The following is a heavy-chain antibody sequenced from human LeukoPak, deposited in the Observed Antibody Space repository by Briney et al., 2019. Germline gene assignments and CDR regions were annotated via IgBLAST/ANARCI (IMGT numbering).Heavy chain of an antibody. CDR1: GGSISSGGYY. V-gene: IGHV4-30-2*01. CDR3: ARAEKSSAPSYFDL. J-gene: IGHJ2*01. CDR2: IYHSGST. D-gene: IGHD6-6*01. Sequence: SETLSLACTVSGGSISSGGYYWSWIRQPPGKGLEWIGYIYHSGSTYYNPSLRSRVTISVDRSKNQFSLKLSSVTAADTAVYFCARAEKSSAPSYFDLRGRGTLVTVSS.